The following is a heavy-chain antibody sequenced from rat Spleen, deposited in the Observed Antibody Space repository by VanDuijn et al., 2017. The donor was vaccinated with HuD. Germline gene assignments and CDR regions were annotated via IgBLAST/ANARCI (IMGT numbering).Heavy chain of an antibody. CDR3: TSPFRWFAY. CDR2: IWINGNT. J-gene: IGHJ3*01. Sequence: QVQLKESGPGLVQPSQTLSLTCTVSGFSLNSYNVHWVRQPTGKGLEWMGLIWINGNTDYNSTLKSRLSISRDTSKSQVFLKMNSLQTEDTAIYFCTSPFRWFAYWGQGTLVTVSS. CDR1: GFSLNSYN. V-gene: IGHV2-30*01.